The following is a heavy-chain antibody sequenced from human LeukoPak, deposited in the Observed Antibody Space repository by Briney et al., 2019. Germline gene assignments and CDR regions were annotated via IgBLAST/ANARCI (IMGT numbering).Heavy chain of an antibody. V-gene: IGHV3-7*01. CDR2: IKEDGSEK. CDR3: AKGYSYGIDY. Sequence: GGSLRLSCAASGFTFSSYWMVWVRQAPGKGLEWVANIKEDGSEKYYVVSVKGRFTISRDNAKNSLFLQMNSLRAEDTAVYYCAKGYSYGIDYWGQGTLVTVSS. J-gene: IGHJ4*02. CDR1: GFTFSSYW. D-gene: IGHD5-18*01.